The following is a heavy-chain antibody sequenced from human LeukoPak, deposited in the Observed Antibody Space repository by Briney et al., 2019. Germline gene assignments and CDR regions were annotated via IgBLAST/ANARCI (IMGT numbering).Heavy chain of an antibody. V-gene: IGHV3-53*01. CDR2: IYTGGNT. Sequence: GGSLRLSCAASGFSVSSNYMSWVRQAPGRGLEWGSVIYTGGNTYYADSVKGRFTISRDNSKNTLYLQMNSLRAEDTAVYYCARVGRYFDWLSQDYWGQGTLVTVSS. D-gene: IGHD3-9*01. J-gene: IGHJ4*02. CDR1: GFSVSSNY. CDR3: ARVGRYFDWLSQDY.